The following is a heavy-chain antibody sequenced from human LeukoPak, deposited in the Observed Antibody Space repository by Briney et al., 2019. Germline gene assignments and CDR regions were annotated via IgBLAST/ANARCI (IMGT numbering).Heavy chain of an antibody. J-gene: IGHJ6*02. Sequence: AGGSLRLSCAASGFTFSSYAMSWVRQAPGKGLEWVSAISGSGGSTYYADSVKGRFTISRDNSKNTLYLQMNSLRAEDTAVYYCAKGSKTHYYYYYGMDVWGQGTTVTVSS. CDR2: ISGSGGST. CDR3: AKGSKTHYYYYYGMDV. V-gene: IGHV3-23*01. CDR1: GFTFSSYA.